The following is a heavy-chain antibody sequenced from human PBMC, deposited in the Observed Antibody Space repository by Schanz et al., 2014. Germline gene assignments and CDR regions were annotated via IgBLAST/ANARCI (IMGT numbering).Heavy chain of an antibody. D-gene: IGHD7-27*01. V-gene: IGHV3-7*03. J-gene: IGHJ3*02. CDR3: ARENLNWEAFDI. CDR1: GFPFSNAY. CDR2: MNQDGSVK. Sequence: VVESGGGLVKPVGSLRLSCAASGFPFSNAYMAWLRQVPGKGLEWVANMNQDGSVKNYVDSVKGRFTISRDNAKNSLYLEMTSLRGEDTAVYYCARENLNWEAFDIWGQGTVVTVSS.